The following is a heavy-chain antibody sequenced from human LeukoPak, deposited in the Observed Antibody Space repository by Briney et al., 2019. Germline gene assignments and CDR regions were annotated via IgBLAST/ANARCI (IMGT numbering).Heavy chain of an antibody. CDR2: IYPGDPDT. V-gene: IGHV5-51*01. J-gene: IGHJ5*02. Sequence: GESLKISCKGSGYSFTNYWIGWVRQMPGKGLEWMGIIYPGDPDTRYSPSFQGQVTISADKSISTAYLQWSSPKASDTAMYYCARLMGYCSSTSCYSGWFDPWGQGTLVTVSS. CDR3: ARLMGYCSSTSCYSGWFDP. CDR1: GYSFTNYW. D-gene: IGHD2-2*01.